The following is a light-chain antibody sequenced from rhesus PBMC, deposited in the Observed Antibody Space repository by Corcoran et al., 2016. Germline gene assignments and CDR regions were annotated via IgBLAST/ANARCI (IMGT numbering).Light chain of an antibody. V-gene: IGKV1S8*01. J-gene: IGKJ2*01. Sequence: DIQMTQSPSALSASVGDRVTISCRASQNIYSNLAWYQQKSGKAPKFLIYAASSLQTGIPSRFSGSGSGTDFTLTISSLQPEDSAAYYWQYYCDNPFSFGQGTKVEIK. CDR1: QNIYSN. CDR3: QYYCDNPFS. CDR2: AAS.